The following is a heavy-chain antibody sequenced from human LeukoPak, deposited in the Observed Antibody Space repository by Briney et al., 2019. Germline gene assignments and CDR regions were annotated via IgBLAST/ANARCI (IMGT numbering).Heavy chain of an antibody. CDR2: MSGNGEST. CDR1: GLTFRNYA. CDR3: ALYNTSFWFDP. J-gene: IGHJ5*02. V-gene: IGHV3-23*01. Sequence: GGSLRLSCAASGLTFRNYAMSWVRQVPGKGLEWVSAMSGNGESTDYADSVKGRFTISRDNSKNTLYLQMNSLRVEDTASYYCALYNTSFWFDPWGQGTLVTVSS. D-gene: IGHD3-10*01.